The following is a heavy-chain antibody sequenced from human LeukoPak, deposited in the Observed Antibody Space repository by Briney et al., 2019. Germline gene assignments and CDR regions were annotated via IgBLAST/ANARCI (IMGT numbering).Heavy chain of an antibody. Sequence: GRSLRLSCAASGFTFDDYAMHWVRQAPGKGLEWVSGISWNSGSIGYADSVKGRFTISRDNAKNSLYLQMNSLRAEDTALYYCAKDMGPYYYYYYMDVWGKGTTVTVYS. D-gene: IGHD1-26*01. CDR3: AKDMGPYYYYYYMDV. J-gene: IGHJ6*03. CDR2: ISWNSGSI. V-gene: IGHV3-9*01. CDR1: GFTFDDYA.